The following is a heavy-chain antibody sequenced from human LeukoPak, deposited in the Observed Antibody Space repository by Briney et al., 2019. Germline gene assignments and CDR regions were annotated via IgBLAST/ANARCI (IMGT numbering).Heavy chain of an antibody. V-gene: IGHV5-51*01. CDR1: GYSFTSYW. CDR2: IYPGDSDT. Sequence: GESLKISCKGSGYSFTSYWICCVRQMRGKGLEWMGIIYPGDSDTRYSPSFQGRVTISADKSTSTAYLQWSSLKASDTAMYYCARLYDYVWGSYPPSPFDYWGQGTLVTVSS. CDR3: ARLYDYVWGSYPPSPFDY. J-gene: IGHJ4*02. D-gene: IGHD3-16*02.